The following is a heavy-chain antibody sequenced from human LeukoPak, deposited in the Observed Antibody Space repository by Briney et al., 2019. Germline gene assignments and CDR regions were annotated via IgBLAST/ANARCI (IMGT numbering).Heavy chain of an antibody. J-gene: IGHJ4*02. V-gene: IGHV4-39*01. CDR3: ARQGSGRSSDY. Sequence: PSETLSLTCTVSGVSISSSSYSWGWIRQPPGKGLEWIGSIYYSGSTFYNPSLKSRVTISVDTSKNQFSLKLSSVTAADTAVYYCARQGSGRSSDYWGQGTLVTVSS. CDR1: GVSISSSSYS. CDR2: IYYSGST. D-gene: IGHD1-26*01.